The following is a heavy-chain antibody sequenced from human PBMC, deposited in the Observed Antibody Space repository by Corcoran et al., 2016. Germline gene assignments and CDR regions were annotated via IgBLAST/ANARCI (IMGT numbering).Heavy chain of an antibody. CDR2: IYHSGST. V-gene: IGHV4-38-2*02. J-gene: IGHJ4*02. CDR3: ARGSSGYGYVSDY. Sequence: QVQLQESGPGLVKPSETLSLTCTVSGYSISSGYYWGWIRQPPGMGLEWIGSIYHSGSTYFNPSLQSRVTISVDTAKNQFSLKLRSVTAADTAVYYCARGSSGYGYVSDYWGQGSLVTVSS. D-gene: IGHD3-10*02. CDR1: GYSISSGYY.